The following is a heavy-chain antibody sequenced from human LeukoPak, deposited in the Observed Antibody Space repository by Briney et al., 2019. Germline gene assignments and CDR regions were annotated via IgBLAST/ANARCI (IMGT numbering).Heavy chain of an antibody. V-gene: IGHV3-23*01. D-gene: IGHD3-22*01. CDR3: AKDGFYDSSGYYYPYAFDI. CDR1: GFTFSSYA. Sequence: GGSLRLSCVASGFTFSSYAMSWVRQAPGKGLEWVSAISGSGGSTYYADSVKGRFTISRDNSKNTLYLQMNSLRAEDTAVYYCAKDGFYDSSGYYYPYAFDIWGQGTMVTVSS. J-gene: IGHJ3*02. CDR2: ISGSGGST.